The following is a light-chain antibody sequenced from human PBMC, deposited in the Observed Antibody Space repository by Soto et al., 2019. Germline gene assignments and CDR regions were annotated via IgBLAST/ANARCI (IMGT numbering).Light chain of an antibody. CDR3: CSYAGSYVV. J-gene: IGLJ2*01. V-gene: IGLV2-11*01. CDR2: DVG. CDR1: SSDVGGYNY. Sequence: QSVLTQPRSVSGSPGQSVTISCTGTSSDVGGYNYVSWYQHHPGKAPKLMIYDVGKRPSGVPDRFSGSKSDNTASPTISGLQAEDEADYYCCSYAGSYVVVGGGTKLTVL.